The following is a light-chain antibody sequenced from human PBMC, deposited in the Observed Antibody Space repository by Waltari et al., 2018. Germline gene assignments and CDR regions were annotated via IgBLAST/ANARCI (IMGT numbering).Light chain of an antibody. J-gene: IGLJ1*01. CDR2: GQN. V-gene: IGLV3-19*01. CDR3: SSRDSGAHRHV. CDR1: SLRSYY. Sequence: SSELTQDPAVSVALGQTVRITCQGDSLRSYYATWYQQKAGQAPILVIYGQNNRPSGIPDLFSGSYSVRTASLTITGAQAEDEADYYCSSRDSGAHRHVFGTGTKVTVL.